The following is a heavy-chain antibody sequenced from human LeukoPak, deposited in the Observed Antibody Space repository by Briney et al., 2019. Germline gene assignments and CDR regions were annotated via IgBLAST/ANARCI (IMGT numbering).Heavy chain of an antibody. CDR1: GFTFSDSY. J-gene: IGHJ4*02. CDR2: ISSSGSTI. V-gene: IGHV3-11*01. CDR3: ARGKYSFDY. Sequence: GGSLRLSCAASGFTFSDSYMSWIRRAPGKGLEYISYISSSGSTIYYADSVKGRFTLSRDNAKNSLSLEMNSLRAEDTAVYYCARGKYSFDYWGQGTLVTVSS.